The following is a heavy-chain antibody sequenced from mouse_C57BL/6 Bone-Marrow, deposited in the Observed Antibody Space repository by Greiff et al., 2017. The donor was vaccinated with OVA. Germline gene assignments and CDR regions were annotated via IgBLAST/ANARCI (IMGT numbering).Heavy chain of an antibody. V-gene: IGHV1-74*01. D-gene: IGHD2-5*01. J-gene: IGHJ1*03. CDR2: IHPSDSDT. CDR3: AMHVSNHWYFDV. Sequence: VKLQQPGAELVKPGASVKVSCKASGYTFTSYWMHWVKQRPGQGLEWIGRIHPSDSDTNYNQKFKGKATLTVDKSSSTAYMQLSSLTSEDSAVYYCAMHVSNHWYFDVWGTGTTVTVSS. CDR1: GYTFTSYW.